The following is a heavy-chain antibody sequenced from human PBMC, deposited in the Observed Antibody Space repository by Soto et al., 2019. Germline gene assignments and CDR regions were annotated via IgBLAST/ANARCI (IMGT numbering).Heavy chain of an antibody. V-gene: IGHV1-18*01. CDR2: SSGYNGNT. Sequence: QVQLVQSGAEVKKPGASVKVSCKASGYTFTSYGISWVRQAPGQGLEWMGWSSGYNGNTNYAQKLQGRVTMTTDTSTSTACMELRSLRADDTAVYYCAGDKGAYCGGDCYSTWLDPWGQGTLVTVSS. D-gene: IGHD2-21*02. CDR1: GYTFTSYG. J-gene: IGHJ5*02. CDR3: AGDKGAYCGGDCYSTWLDP.